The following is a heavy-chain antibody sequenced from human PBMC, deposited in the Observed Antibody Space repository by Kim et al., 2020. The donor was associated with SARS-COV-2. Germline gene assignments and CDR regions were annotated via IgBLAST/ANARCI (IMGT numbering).Heavy chain of an antibody. Sequence: SVKVSCKASGYTFTYRYLHWVRQAPGQALEWMGWITPFNGNTNYAQKFQDRVTITRDRSMSTAYMELSSLRSEDTAMYYCARLVPRPGYGDYGGAFDIWGQGTMVTVSS. V-gene: IGHV1-45*02. CDR1: GYTFTYRY. J-gene: IGHJ3*02. D-gene: IGHD4-17*01. CDR2: ITPFNGNT. CDR3: ARLVPRPGYGDYGGAFDI.